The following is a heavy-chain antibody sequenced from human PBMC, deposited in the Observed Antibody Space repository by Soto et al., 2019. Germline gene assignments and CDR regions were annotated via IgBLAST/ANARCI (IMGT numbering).Heavy chain of an antibody. Sequence: SETLSLTCTVSGGSISSGDYYWSWIRQPPGKGLEWIGYIYYSGSTYYNPSLKSRVSISVDTSKDQFSLKLRSVTAADTAVYFCARYYYDTGNFWPYFDYWGQGTLVTVSS. CDR2: IYYSGST. J-gene: IGHJ4*02. V-gene: IGHV4-30-4*01. CDR3: ARYYYDTGNFWPYFDY. CDR1: GGSISSGDYY. D-gene: IGHD3-22*01.